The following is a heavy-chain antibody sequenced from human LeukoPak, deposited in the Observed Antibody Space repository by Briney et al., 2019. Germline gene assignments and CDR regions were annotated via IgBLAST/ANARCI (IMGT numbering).Heavy chain of an antibody. CDR3: ARDDYGVFDAFDV. V-gene: IGHV4-4*08. J-gene: IGHJ3*01. CDR1: GGSISSHF. Sequence: ASETLSLTCTVSGGSISSHFWTWIRQAPGKRLEWFGYVSKSGSTNYNPSLQSRITISLDTSKNQFSLILTSVTAADTAVYFCARDDYGVFDAFDVWGQGTVVTVSS. D-gene: IGHD3-16*01. CDR2: VSKSGST.